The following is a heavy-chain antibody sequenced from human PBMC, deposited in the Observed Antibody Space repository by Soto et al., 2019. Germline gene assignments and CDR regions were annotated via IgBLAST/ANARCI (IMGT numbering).Heavy chain of an antibody. CDR1: GFTFSSYS. CDR2: ISSSSSYI. Sequence: AGSLSLSCPASGFTFSSYSMNWVRQAPGKGLEWVSSISSSSSYIYYADSMKGRFTVSRDNAKNSVYLEMNSLSAEDTAVYYCARESEDLTSNFDYWGQGTLVTVSS. J-gene: IGHJ4*02. V-gene: IGHV3-21*01. CDR3: ARESEDLTSNFDY.